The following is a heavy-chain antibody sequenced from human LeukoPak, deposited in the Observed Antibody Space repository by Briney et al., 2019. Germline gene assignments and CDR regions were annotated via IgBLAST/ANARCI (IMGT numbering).Heavy chain of an antibody. CDR1: GGSISSHY. V-gene: IGHV4-59*11. CDR2: IYYRGST. Sequence: PSETLSLTCTVSGGSISSHYWSWIRQPPGKGLEWIGYIYYRGSTNYNPSLKSRVTMSLDTSKNQLFLKLSSVTAADTAVYYCATMVQGVHTYFGSWGQGNLVAASA. D-gene: IGHD3-10*01. J-gene: IGHJ4*02. CDR3: ATMVQGVHTYFGS.